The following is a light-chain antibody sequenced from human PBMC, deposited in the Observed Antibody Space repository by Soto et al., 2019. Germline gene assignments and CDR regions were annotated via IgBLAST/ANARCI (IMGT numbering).Light chain of an antibody. CDR3: QQYFCYPLT. V-gene: IGKV1-8*01. CDR1: QGISSH. CDR2: TAS. J-gene: IGKJ4*01. Sequence: AIRMTQSPSSFSASTGDRVTITCRARQGISSHLAWYQVKPGKAPRLLIYTASYLESGVPSRFSGRGSGTDFTLPISSLQFYSFAVPSCQQYFCYPLTFGGNTKVEIK.